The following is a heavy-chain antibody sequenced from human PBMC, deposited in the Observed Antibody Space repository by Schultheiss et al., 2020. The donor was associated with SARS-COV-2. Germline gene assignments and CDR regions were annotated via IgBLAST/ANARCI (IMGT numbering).Heavy chain of an antibody. CDR1: GLTVSNNY. CDR3: ARDWNGGSCYPFCYYYGMDV. D-gene: IGHD2-15*01. J-gene: IGHJ6*02. CDR2: IYSDGRE. Sequence: GGSLRLSCAASGLTVSNNYMSWVRQAPGKGLEWLAVIYSDGREYYADSVKGRSIISRDTSKNTVFLQMNSLRVEDTALYYCARDWNGGSCYPFCYYYGMDVWGQGTTVTVSS. V-gene: IGHV3-53*01.